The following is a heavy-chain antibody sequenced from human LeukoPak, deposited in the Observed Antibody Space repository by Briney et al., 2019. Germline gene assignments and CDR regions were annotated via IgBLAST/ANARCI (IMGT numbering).Heavy chain of an antibody. J-gene: IGHJ2*01. CDR1: GGSISSYY. CDR3: ARGHPNWGEVWYFDL. D-gene: IGHD7-27*01. V-gene: IGHV4-59*01. Sequence: SETLSLTCIVSGGSISSYYWSWIRQPPGKGLEWIGYVYYSGSTNYNPSLKSRVTISVDTSKNQFSLKLSSVTAADTAVYYCARGHPNWGEVWYFDLWGRGTLVTVSS. CDR2: VYYSGST.